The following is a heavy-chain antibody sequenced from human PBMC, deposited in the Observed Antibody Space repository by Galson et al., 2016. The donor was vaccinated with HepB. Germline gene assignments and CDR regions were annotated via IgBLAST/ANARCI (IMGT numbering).Heavy chain of an antibody. V-gene: IGHV3-9*01. CDR2: ISRKSGDM. CDR1: GFNFGDYT. Sequence: SLRLSCAASGFNFGDYTMHWVRLAPGKGLEWVTGISRKSGDMPYADSVKGRFTISRDNAKNSVYLQMNSVTTEDTALYYCAKEKDSFRVKTPPDAFDVWGQGTMVTVSS. CDR3: AKEKDSFRVKTPPDAFDV. D-gene: IGHD3-10*01. J-gene: IGHJ3*01.